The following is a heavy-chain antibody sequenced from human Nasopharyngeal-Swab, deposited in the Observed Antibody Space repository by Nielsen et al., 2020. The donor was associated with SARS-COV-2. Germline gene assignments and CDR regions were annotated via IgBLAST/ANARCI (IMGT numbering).Heavy chain of an antibody. D-gene: IGHD3-9*01. J-gene: IGHJ4*02. CDR3: ARAGLLYYDILTGYYTHPYFDY. Sequence: WIRQPPGKGLEWVSSISSSSYIYYADSVKGRFTISRDNAKNSLYLQMNSLRAEDTAVYYCARAGLLYYDILTGYYTHPYFDYWGQGTLVTVSS. V-gene: IGHV3-69-1*01. CDR2: ISSSSYI.